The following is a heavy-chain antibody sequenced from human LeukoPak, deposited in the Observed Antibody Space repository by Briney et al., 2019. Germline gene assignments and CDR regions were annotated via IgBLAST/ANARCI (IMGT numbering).Heavy chain of an antibody. V-gene: IGHV3-21*01. CDR1: GFTFSSYS. Sequence: PGGSLRLSCAASGFTFSSYSMNWVRQAPGKGLEWVSSISSSSSYIYYADSVKGRFTISRDNAKNSLYLQMNSLRAEDTAVYYCARDLPYYYGSGSPLGYWGQGTLVTVSS. CDR3: ARDLPYYYGSGSPLGY. J-gene: IGHJ4*02. D-gene: IGHD3-10*01. CDR2: ISSSSSYI.